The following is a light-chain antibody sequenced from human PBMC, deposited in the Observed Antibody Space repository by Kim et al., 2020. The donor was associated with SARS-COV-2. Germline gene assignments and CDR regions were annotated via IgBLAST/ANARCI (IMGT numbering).Light chain of an antibody. CDR1: SSDIGGYNY. V-gene: IGLV2-14*04. Sequence: GQSITIACTGTSSDIGGYNYVSWYQQHPGKAPKLMIYDVTKRPSGVSNRCSGSKSGNTASLTISGLQAEDEADYYCSSYTSSSTWVFGGGTQLTVL. J-gene: IGLJ3*02. CDR2: DVT. CDR3: SSYTSSSTWV.